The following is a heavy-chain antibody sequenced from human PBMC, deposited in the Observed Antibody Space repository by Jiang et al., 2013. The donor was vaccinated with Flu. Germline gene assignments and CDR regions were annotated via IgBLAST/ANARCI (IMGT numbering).Heavy chain of an antibody. J-gene: IGHJ4*02. D-gene: IGHD2-15*01. CDR3: ARTGRLAFDY. CDR2: ISSYSSTI. Sequence: QLVESGGGLVQPGGTLRLSCAASGFTFSSYSMNWVRQTPGKGLEWISYISSYSSTIYYADSVKGRFTISRDNAKNSLYLQMNSLRDEDTAVYYCARTGRLAFDYWGQGTLVTVSS. V-gene: IGHV3-48*02. CDR1: GFTFSSYS.